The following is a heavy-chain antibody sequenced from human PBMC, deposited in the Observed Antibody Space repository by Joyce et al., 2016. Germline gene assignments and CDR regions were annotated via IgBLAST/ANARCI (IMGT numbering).Heavy chain of an antibody. V-gene: IGHV3-23*04. D-gene: IGHD2-15*01. CDR1: YRLSNKNV. Sequence: EMQLEESGGTLVHPGGSLRLSCKFSYRLSNKNVMGWVRQATGKGLEWGSAIGASGGARYYADSVKGRFTVSRDNSENMMYLQMTSLQIEDTAIYYCARAKTVVVAYTLRDGFDVWGQGTKVAVSS. J-gene: IGHJ3*01. CDR3: ARAKTVVVAYTLRDGFDV. CDR2: IGASGGAR.